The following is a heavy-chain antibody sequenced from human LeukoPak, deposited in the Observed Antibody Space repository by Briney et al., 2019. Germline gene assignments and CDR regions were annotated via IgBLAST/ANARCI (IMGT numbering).Heavy chain of an antibody. CDR1: GGTFRSYA. D-gene: IGHD5-12*01. V-gene: IGHV1-69*04. CDR3: ATEPSRSYSFDHLDF. J-gene: IGHJ4*02. CDR2: VVPMFGIR. Sequence: GASMKVSCKASGGTFRSYAINWVRQAPGQGLEWMGMVVPMFGIRNYPQTFRGRVNITADKATNTVYMELRSLRAEDTAIYYCATEPSRSYSFDHLDFWGLGTPVTVSS.